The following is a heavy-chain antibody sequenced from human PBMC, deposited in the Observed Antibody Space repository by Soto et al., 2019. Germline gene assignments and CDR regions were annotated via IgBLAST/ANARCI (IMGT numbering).Heavy chain of an antibody. Sequence: QVQLQESGPGLVKPSQTLSLTCTVSGGSISSGGYYWSWIRQHPGEGLEWIGYIYYSGSTYYNPSLKSRVTISVDTSKNQCSLKLSSVTAADTAVYYCARGAYYYDRSDAFDIWGQGTMVTVSS. V-gene: IGHV4-31*03. D-gene: IGHD3-22*01. CDR1: GGSISSGGYY. CDR3: ARGAYYYDRSDAFDI. CDR2: IYYSGST. J-gene: IGHJ3*02.